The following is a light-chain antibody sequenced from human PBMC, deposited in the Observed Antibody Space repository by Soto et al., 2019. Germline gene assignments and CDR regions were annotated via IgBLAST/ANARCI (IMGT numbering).Light chain of an antibody. J-gene: IGLJ3*02. CDR1: SSDVGSYNL. V-gene: IGLV2-23*01. CDR2: EGS. Sequence: QPASVSGSPGQSITISCTGTSSDVGSYNLVSWYQQHPGKAPKLMIYEGSKRPSGVSNRFSGSKSGITASLTISGLQAEDEADYYCCSYAGSSTWVFGGGTK. CDR3: CSYAGSSTWV.